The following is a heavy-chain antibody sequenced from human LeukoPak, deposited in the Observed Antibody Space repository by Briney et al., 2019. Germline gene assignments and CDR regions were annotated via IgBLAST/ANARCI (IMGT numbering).Heavy chain of an antibody. J-gene: IGHJ4*02. D-gene: IGHD3-22*01. Sequence: SETLSLTCTVSGGSISSNYWSLIRQPAAKGLEWIGRIYTSGSTNYNPSLKSRVTMSVDTSKNQFSLKLSSVTAADTAVYYCARDLLTYYYDSSGYFDYWGQGTLVTVSS. CDR1: GGSISSNY. CDR2: IYTSGST. V-gene: IGHV4-4*07. CDR3: ARDLLTYYYDSSGYFDY.